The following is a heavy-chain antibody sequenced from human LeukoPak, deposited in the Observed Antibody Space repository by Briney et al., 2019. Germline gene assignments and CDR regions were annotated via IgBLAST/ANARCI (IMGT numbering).Heavy chain of an antibody. Sequence: PGESLRLSCVASGISLKNTWMSWVRQAPGKGLEWVGLIRSQVDGGTADYAAAVKGRFSISRDDSKNTLHLQMRSLKTEDTAVYYCATVYWYFDLWGLGTLVSVSA. CDR2: IRSQVDGGTA. CDR3: ATVYWYFDL. J-gene: IGHJ2*01. CDR1: GISLKNTW. V-gene: IGHV3-15*01.